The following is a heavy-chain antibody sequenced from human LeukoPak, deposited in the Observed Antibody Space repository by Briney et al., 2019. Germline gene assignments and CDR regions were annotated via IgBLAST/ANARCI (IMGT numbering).Heavy chain of an antibody. CDR1: LDSLSGYS. CDR3: ARVLVFIAVAGDVLDP. CDR2: INYGGST. J-gene: IGHJ5*02. Sequence: SETLSLTCAVYLDSLSGYSWSWIRQPPGKGLEWIGEINYGGSTKYNSSLKSRVIISVDTSKNQFSLKLSSVTAADTAVYYCARVLVFIAVAGDVLDPWGQGTLVTVSS. V-gene: IGHV4-34*01. D-gene: IGHD6-19*01.